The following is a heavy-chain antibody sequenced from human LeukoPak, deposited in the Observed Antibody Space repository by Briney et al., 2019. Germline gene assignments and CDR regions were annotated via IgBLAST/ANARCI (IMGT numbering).Heavy chain of an antibody. D-gene: IGHD3/OR15-3a*01. V-gene: IGHV1-46*01. Sequence: GASVKISCKASGYTFSTYYIHWVRQAPGQGLERMGVINPSGGSASYAQRFQGRVTMTRDTSTSTVSMDLSSLRSADTGMYYCARDREGLTPSSFDFWGQGTLVTVSS. CDR1: GYTFSTYY. J-gene: IGHJ4*02. CDR2: INPSGGSA. CDR3: ARDREGLTPSSFDF.